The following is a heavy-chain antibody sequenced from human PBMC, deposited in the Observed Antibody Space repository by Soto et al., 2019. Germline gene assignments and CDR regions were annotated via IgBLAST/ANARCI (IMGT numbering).Heavy chain of an antibody. CDR3: ARGISTGYNILTGYYMDY. CDR2: IYYSGST. V-gene: IGHV4-61*01. Sequence: SETLSLTCTVSGGSVTSGSYYWSWIRQPPGKGLEWIGYIYYSGSTNYNPSLKSRVTISSDTSKNQFSLKVKSVTAADTAVYHCARGISTGYNILTGYYMDYWGPGALVTVSP. CDR1: GGSVTSGSYY. J-gene: IGHJ4*02. D-gene: IGHD3-9*01.